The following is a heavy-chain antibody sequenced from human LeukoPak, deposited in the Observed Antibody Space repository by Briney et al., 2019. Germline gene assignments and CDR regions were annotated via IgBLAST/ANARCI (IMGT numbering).Heavy chain of an antibody. Sequence: GESLKISCXGSGYIFTYYWIGWVRQMAGKGLGWMRIIYPDDSDTRYSPSFRGQVTFSADKSISTAYLQWSSLKASDTAMYYCARPSAYGEDAFDVWGQGTLVTVSS. V-gene: IGHV5-51*01. CDR1: GYIFTYYW. CDR3: ARPSAYGEDAFDV. D-gene: IGHD2-21*01. J-gene: IGHJ3*01. CDR2: IYPDDSDT.